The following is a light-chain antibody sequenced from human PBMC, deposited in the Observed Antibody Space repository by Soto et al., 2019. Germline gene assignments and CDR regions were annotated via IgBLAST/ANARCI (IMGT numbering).Light chain of an antibody. Sequence: ENHVTNSPDTLPRTIPHTVHFTCRASHGINNYLAWYQQKPGKVPKFLIYAASTLQSGVPSRFSGSGSGTDFTLTISSLQPEDVATYYCQKYNRGPLSFGGGTKVDIK. CDR1: HGINNY. CDR3: QKYNRGPLS. J-gene: IGKJ4*01. CDR2: AAS. V-gene: IGKV1-27*01.